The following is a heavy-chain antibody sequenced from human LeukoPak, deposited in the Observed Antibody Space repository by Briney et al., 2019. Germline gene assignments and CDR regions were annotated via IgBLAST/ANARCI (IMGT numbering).Heavy chain of an antibody. V-gene: IGHV4-61*02. CDR2: IYTSGST. CDR3: ARASYSYDINGWVPFDY. D-gene: IGHD3-22*01. Sequence: PSETLSLTCTVSGNSISSGDNYWSRIRQPAGKGLEWIGRIYTSGSTNYNPSLKSRVTISGDTSKNQFSLRLSSVTAADTAVYYCARASYSYDINGWVPFDYWGQGTLVTVSS. J-gene: IGHJ4*02. CDR1: GNSISSGDNY.